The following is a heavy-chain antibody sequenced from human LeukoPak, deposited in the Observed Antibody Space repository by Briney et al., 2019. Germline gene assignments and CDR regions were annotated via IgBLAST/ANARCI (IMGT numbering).Heavy chain of an antibody. CDR2: ISGSGGDT. J-gene: IGHJ4*02. V-gene: IGHV3-23*01. CDR1: GFTFSGSG. D-gene: IGHD5/OR15-5a*01. Sequence: GGSLRLSCAASGFTFSGSGMSWVRQAPGKGLEWVSTISGSGGDTYYADSVKGRFTISKDNSKNTLYLQMNSLRADDTAIYHCAKDLSSFFYFDYWGQGTLVTVSS. CDR3: AKDLSSFFYFDY.